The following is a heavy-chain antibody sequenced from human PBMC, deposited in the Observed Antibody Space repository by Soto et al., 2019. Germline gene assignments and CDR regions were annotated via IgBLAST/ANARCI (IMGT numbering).Heavy chain of an antibody. CDR1: GGSISSGGYS. J-gene: IGHJ5*02. Sequence: SETLSLTCAVSGGSISSGGYSWSWIRQPPGKGLEWIGYIYHSGSTYYNPSLKSRVTISVDTSKNQFSLKLSSVTAADTAVYYCARERPDGARLDPWGQGTLVTISS. CDR2: IYHSGST. CDR3: ARERPDGARLDP. D-gene: IGHD6-6*01. V-gene: IGHV4-30-2*05.